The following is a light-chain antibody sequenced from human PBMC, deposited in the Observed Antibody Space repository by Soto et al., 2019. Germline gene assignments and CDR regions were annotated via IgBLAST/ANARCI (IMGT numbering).Light chain of an antibody. CDR2: DVS. J-gene: IGLJ1*01. CDR1: SSDVGGYDF. Sequence: QSALTQPASVSGSPGQSITISCTGTSSDVGGYDFVSWYQQHPGKAPKVMIYDVSNRPSGVSNRFSGSKSGNTASLTISGLQAEDEADYYCCSYTSSDTYVFGTGVKLTVL. CDR3: CSYTSSDTYV. V-gene: IGLV2-14*01.